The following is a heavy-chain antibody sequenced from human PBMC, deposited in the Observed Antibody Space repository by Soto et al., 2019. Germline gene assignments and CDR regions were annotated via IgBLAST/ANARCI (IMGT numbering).Heavy chain of an antibody. CDR1: GGSISSGDDF. CDR3: ARDRAKWKDSYYYGMDD. CDR2: IYYSGST. V-gene: IGHV4-30-4*01. D-gene: IGHD1-20*01. Sequence: QVQLQESGPGLVKPSQTLSLPCTVSGGSISSGDDFWTWIRQPPGKGLEWIGYIYYSGSTYYNPYLKSRLTRSVDTSKNQFSLKLSSVTAADTAVYYCARDRAKWKDSYYYGMDDWGQGTTVPVSS. J-gene: IGHJ6*02.